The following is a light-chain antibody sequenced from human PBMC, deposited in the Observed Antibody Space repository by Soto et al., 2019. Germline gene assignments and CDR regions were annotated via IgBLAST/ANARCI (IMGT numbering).Light chain of an antibody. CDR2: WAS. CDR1: QTILYNSNNKNY. J-gene: IGKJ1*01. CDR3: LQYYITPRT. Sequence: DIVMTQSPDSLAVSLGERVTINCRSSQTILYNSNNKNYLAWYQQKPGQPPKLLIYWASTRESGVPDRFTGSGSGTDFTLTISSLQAEDVAVYFCLQYYITPRTFGQGTKVEIK. V-gene: IGKV4-1*01.